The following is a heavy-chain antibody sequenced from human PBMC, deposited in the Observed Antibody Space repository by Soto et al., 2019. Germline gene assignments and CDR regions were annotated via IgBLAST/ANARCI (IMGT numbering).Heavy chain of an antibody. CDR3: ARSVSRWCSGGCCYTARYAMDV. Sequence: GESLKITCKGSGYNFTTYWIAWVRQMPGKGLEWMGIIYPGDSDITYSPSFQGQVTMSVDKSISTAYVQWSSLKASDTAMYYCARSVSRWCSGGCCYTARYAMDVWGQGTTVTVSS. J-gene: IGHJ6*02. V-gene: IGHV5-51*01. CDR1: GYNFTTYW. CDR2: IYPGDSDI. D-gene: IGHD2-15*01.